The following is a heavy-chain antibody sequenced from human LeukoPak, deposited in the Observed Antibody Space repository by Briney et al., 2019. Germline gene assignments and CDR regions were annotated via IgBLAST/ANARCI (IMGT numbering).Heavy chain of an antibody. Sequence: GGSLRLSCAASGFTFSTYWMSWVRQAPGKGLEWVANIKQDGSEKYYVDSVKGRFTISRDNAKNSLYLQMRSLRAEDTAVYYCARERQNKDFWSGGDYWGQGTLVTVSS. D-gene: IGHD3-3*01. CDR1: GFTFSTYW. V-gene: IGHV3-7*01. J-gene: IGHJ4*02. CDR3: ARERQNKDFWSGGDY. CDR2: IKQDGSEK.